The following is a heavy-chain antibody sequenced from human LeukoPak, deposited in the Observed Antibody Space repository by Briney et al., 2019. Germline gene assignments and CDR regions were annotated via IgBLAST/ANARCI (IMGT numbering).Heavy chain of an antibody. J-gene: IGHJ4*02. CDR1: GVSLSSSNSY. CDR2: IYYSGNT. V-gene: IGHV4-39*01. D-gene: IGHD3/OR15-3a*01. CDR3: ARQTGSGLFILP. Sequence: SETLSLTCTVSGVSLSSSNSYWGWIRQPPGKGLEWIGSIYYSGNTYYQASLKSQVSISIDTSKNQFSLRLTSVTAADTAVYYWARQTGSGLFILPGGQGTLVTVSS.